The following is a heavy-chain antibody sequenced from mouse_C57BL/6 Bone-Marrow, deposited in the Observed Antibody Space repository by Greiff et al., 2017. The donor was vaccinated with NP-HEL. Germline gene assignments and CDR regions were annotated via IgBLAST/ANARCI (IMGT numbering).Heavy chain of an antibody. CDR1: GFTFSSYA. Sequence: EVQRVESGGGLVKPGGSLKLSCAASGFTFSSYAMSWVRQTPEKRLEWVATISDGGSYTYYPDNVKGRCTISRDNAKNNLYLQMSHLKSEDTAMYYCARDGGYFDYWGQGTTLTVSS. J-gene: IGHJ2*01. V-gene: IGHV5-4*01. CDR2: ISDGGSYT. CDR3: ARDGGYFDY.